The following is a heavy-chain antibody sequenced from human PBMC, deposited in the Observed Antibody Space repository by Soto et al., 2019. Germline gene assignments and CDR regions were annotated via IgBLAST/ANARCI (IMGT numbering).Heavy chain of an antibody. V-gene: IGHV2-26*01. CDR2: LFSNGGK. Sequence: QVTLKESGPVLVKPTETLTLTCTVSGFSLTNGRMGVSWIRQPPGKALEWLADLFSNGGKFYSTSLKSRLTISKDTSKSQAVLALSNMAPVDTATYYCVRIVRRFGELETYNWFDPWGQGNLVTVPS. CDR3: VRIVRRFGELETYNWFDP. CDR1: GFSLTNGRMG. J-gene: IGHJ5*02. D-gene: IGHD3-10*01.